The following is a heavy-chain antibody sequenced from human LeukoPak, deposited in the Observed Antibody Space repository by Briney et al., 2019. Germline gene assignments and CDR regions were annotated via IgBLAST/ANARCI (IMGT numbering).Heavy chain of an antibody. CDR1: GGSITSSSYY. J-gene: IGHJ3*01. V-gene: IGHV4-39*07. CDR3: AREGGYGDYIHASDV. CDR2: IFYRGNT. Sequence: SETLSLTCSVSGGSITSSSYYWGWIRQSPEKGLEWIGSIFYRGNTYYNPSLKSRVTISVDTSRNQFSLKLTSMTAADTAIYYCAREGGYGDYIHASDVWGQGTMVTVSS. D-gene: IGHD4-17*01.